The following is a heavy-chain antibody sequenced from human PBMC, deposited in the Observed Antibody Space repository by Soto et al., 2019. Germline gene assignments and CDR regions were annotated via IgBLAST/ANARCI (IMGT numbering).Heavy chain of an antibody. Sequence: SQPKSLSCTVSSGPCISGNYYWIRVHQPPGKGLEWIAAIHYSGKTSYNSSLKSRVTISVDKSKQQFSPKGDSVTAADTAVYYCARIHNAIFGDDTFDTWGQGTMVTVSS. V-gene: IGHV4-39*01. J-gene: IGHJ3*02. D-gene: IGHD3-10*01. CDR2: IHYSGKT. CDR3: ARIHNAIFGDDTFDT. CDR1: SGPCISGNYY.